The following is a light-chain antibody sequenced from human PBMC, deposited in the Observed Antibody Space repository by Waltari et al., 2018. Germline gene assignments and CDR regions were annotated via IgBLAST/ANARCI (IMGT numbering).Light chain of an antibody. CDR3: MQGTHWPYT. J-gene: IGKJ2*01. CDR1: QSLVHSDGNTY. V-gene: IGKV2-30*02. CDR2: KVS. Sequence: DVVMTQSPLSLPVTLGQPASISCKSSQSLVHSDGNTYLQWFQQRPGQSPRRLIYKVSYRDSGVPDRFSGSGSGTDFTLKISRVEAEDVGVYYCMQGTHWPYTFGQGTKLDIK.